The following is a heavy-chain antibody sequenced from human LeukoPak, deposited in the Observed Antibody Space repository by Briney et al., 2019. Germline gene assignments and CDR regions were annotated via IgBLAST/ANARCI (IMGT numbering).Heavy chain of an antibody. V-gene: IGHV4-34*01. Sequence: PSETLSLTCAVYGGSFSGYYWSWIRQPPGKGLEWIGEINHSGSTNYNPSLKSRVTISVDTSKNQFSLKLSSVTAADTAVYYCARGWRDYVWGGYPRPRYGYFDYWGQGTLVTVSS. CDR3: ARGWRDYVWGGYPRPRYGYFDY. D-gene: IGHD3-16*01. J-gene: IGHJ4*02. CDR1: GGSFSGYY. CDR2: INHSGST.